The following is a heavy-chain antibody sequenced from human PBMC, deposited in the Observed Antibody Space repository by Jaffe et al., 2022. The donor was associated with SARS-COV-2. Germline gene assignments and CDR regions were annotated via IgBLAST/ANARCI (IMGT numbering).Heavy chain of an antibody. CDR1: GGSFSGFY. J-gene: IGHJ4*02. CDR3: ARGRANSSWYLGY. D-gene: IGHD6-13*01. CDR2: INHRGST. V-gene: IGHV4-34*01. Sequence: QVQLQQWGAGLLKPSETLSLTCAVYGGSFSGFYWSWIRRPPGKGLEWIGEINHRGSTNYNSSLKSRVTISVDTSKNQFSLKVSSVTAADTAVYYCARGRANSSWYLGYWGQGALVTVSS.